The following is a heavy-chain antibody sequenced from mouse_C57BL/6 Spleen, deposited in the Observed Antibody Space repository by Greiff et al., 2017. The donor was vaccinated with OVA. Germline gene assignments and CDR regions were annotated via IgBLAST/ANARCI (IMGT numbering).Heavy chain of an antibody. D-gene: IGHD1-1*01. J-gene: IGHJ1*03. CDR1: GFTFSSYT. CDR3: ARPPSITTVADWYFDV. V-gene: IGHV5-9*01. CDR2: ISGGGGNT. Sequence: EVQGVESGGGLVKPGGSLRLSCAASGFTFSSYTMSWVRQTPEKRLEWVATISGGGGNTYYPDSVKGRFTISRDNAKNTLYLQMSSLRSEDTALYYCARPPSITTVADWYFDVWGTGTTVTVSS.